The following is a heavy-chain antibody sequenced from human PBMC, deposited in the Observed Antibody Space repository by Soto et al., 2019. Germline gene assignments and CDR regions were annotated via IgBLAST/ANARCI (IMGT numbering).Heavy chain of an antibody. Sequence: QVQLQESGPGLVKPSQTLSLTCTVSGGSINNGDYYWNWIRQHPEKGLEWMGYINYRGTTFYSPSLKSRIIISVDTSKNPFSLKLSSVTAANKAVYYCERDAPGAAPYCGQGTLVTVSS. CDR1: GGSINNGDYY. V-gene: IGHV4-31*03. CDR3: ERDAPGAAPY. D-gene: IGHD6-13*01. CDR2: INYRGTT. J-gene: IGHJ4*02.